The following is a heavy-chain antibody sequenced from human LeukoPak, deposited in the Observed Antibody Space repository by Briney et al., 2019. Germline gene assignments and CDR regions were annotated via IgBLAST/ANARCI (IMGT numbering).Heavy chain of an antibody. CDR2: INPSGGST. J-gene: IGHJ4*02. CDR1: GYTFTSYY. V-gene: IGHV1-46*01. Sequence: ASVKVSCKASGYTFTSYYMHWVRQAPGQGLEWMGIINPSGGSTSYAQKFQGRVTMTRNTSISTAYMELSSLRSEDTAVYYCARGTGGNFDYWGQGTLVTVSS. CDR3: ARGTGGNFDY. D-gene: IGHD4-23*01.